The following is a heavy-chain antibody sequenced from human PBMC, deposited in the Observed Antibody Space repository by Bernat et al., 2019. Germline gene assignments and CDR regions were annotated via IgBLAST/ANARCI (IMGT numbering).Heavy chain of an antibody. D-gene: IGHD3-22*01. CDR1: GGSFSGYY. CDR2: INHSGST. Sequence: QVQLQQWGAGLLKPSETLSLTCAVYGGSFSGYYWSWIRQPPGKGLEWIGEINHSGSTNYNPSLKSRVTISVDTSKNQFSLKLSSVTAADTAVYYCARVGYDSSGYYSYFDYWGQGTLVTVSS. CDR3: ARVGYDSSGYYSYFDY. J-gene: IGHJ4*02. V-gene: IGHV4-34*01.